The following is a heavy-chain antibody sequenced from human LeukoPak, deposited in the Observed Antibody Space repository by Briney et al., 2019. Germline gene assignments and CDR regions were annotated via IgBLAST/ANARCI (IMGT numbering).Heavy chain of an antibody. D-gene: IGHD4-23*01. CDR1: GFTFSDYH. Sequence: GGSLRLSCAASGFTFSDYHMSWIRQAPGKGLEWVSYISSSSDYTNYADSVKGRFTISRDNAKNSLYLQMNSLRAEDTAVYYCATDYAGNSLWYYYGLGVWGQGTTVTVSS. CDR3: ATDYAGNSLWYYYGLGV. V-gene: IGHV3-11*06. CDR2: ISSSSDYT. J-gene: IGHJ6*02.